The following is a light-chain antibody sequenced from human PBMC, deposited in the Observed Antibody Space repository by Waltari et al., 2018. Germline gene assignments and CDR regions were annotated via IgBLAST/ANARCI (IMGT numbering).Light chain of an antibody. CDR1: RSNIGNNA. Sequence: QSVLTQPPSVSEAPRQRVTISCSGSRSNIGNNAVNWYQKVPGKAPKLLVYYDNQVPSGVSDRLSGSKSGTSASLAISGLQSEDEADYYCAAWDDSLSAWLFGGGTKLTVL. J-gene: IGLJ3*02. CDR3: AAWDDSLSAWL. CDR2: YDN. V-gene: IGLV1-36*01.